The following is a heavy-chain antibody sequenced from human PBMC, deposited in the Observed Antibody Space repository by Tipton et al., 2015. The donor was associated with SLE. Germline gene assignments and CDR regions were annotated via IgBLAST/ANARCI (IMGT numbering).Heavy chain of an antibody. CDR1: GGSISSGGYY. D-gene: IGHD5-24*01. V-gene: IGHV4-31*03. CDR2: VYHTGST. J-gene: IGHJ3*02. Sequence: TLSFTCNVSGGSISSGGYYWSWIRQHPGKGLEWVGYVYHTGSTYYNPTLMSRVSISVDRSKNQFSLRLSSVTAADTAAYYCARSRDGYNADGFEIWGQGTMVTVSS. CDR3: ARSRDGYNADGFEI.